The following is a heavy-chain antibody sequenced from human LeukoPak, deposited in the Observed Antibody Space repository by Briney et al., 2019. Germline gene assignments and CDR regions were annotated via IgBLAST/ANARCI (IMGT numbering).Heavy chain of an antibody. Sequence: PSETLSLTCTVSGXSISSSSYYWGWIRQPPGKGLEWIVSIYYSGSTYYNPSLKSRVTISVDTSKNQFSLKLSSVTAADTAVYYCARQDSSGWYLSWFDPWGQGTLVTVSS. D-gene: IGHD6-19*01. CDR1: GXSISSSSYY. V-gene: IGHV4-39*01. CDR2: IYYSGST. CDR3: ARQDSSGWYLSWFDP. J-gene: IGHJ5*02.